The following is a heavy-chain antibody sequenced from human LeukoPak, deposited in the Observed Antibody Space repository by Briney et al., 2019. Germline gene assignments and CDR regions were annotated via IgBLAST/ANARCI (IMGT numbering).Heavy chain of an antibody. CDR1: GFTFSSYA. J-gene: IGHJ4*02. CDR2: ISGSGGST. CDR3: AKDRGYDFWSGYASGDY. Sequence: GGSLRPSCAASGFTFSSYAMSWVRQAPGKGLEWVSAISGSGGSTYYADSVKGRFTISRDNSKNTLYLQMNSLRAEDTAVYYCAKDRGYDFWSGYASGDYWGQGTLVTVSS. D-gene: IGHD3-3*01. V-gene: IGHV3-23*01.